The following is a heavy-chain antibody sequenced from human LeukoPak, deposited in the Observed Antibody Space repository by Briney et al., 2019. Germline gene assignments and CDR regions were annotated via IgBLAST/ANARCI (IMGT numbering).Heavy chain of an antibody. CDR1: GDSVSSNSAA. D-gene: IGHD5-18*01. CDR3: ARCGYSYYYYYYYMDV. V-gene: IGHV6-1*01. Sequence: SQTLSLTCAIPGDSVSSNSAAWNWIRQSPSRGLEWLGRTYYRSKWYNDYAVSVKSRITINPDTSKNQFSLQLNSVTPEDTAVYYCARCGYSYYYYYYYMDVWGKGTTVTVSS. J-gene: IGHJ6*03. CDR2: TYYRSKWYN.